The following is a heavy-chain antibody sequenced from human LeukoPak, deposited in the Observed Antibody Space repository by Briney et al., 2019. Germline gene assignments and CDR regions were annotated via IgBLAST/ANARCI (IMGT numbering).Heavy chain of an antibody. CDR2: MNPNSGNT. D-gene: IGHD3-10*01. CDR1: GYTFTSYD. CDR3: ARGKYYGSGSPYYYYGMDV. V-gene: IGHV1-8*01. Sequence: ASVKVPCKASGYTFTSYDINWVRQATGQGLEWMGWMNPNSGNTGYAQKFQGRVTMTRNTSISTAYMELSSLRSEDTAVYYCARGKYYGSGSPYYYYGMDVWGQGTTVTVSS. J-gene: IGHJ6*02.